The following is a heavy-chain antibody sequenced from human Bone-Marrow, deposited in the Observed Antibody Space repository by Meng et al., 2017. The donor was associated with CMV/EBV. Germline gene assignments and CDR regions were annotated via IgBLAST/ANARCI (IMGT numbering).Heavy chain of an antibody. CDR2: ISAYNGNT. J-gene: IGHJ5*02. V-gene: IGHV1-18*01. CDR1: GYTFTSYG. Sequence: KACGYTFTSYGISWVRQAPGQGLEWMGWISAYNGNTNYAQKLQGRVTMTTDTSTSTAYMELRSLRSDDTAVYYCARDKFRSGLNWFDPWGQGTLVTVSS. D-gene: IGHD3-3*01. CDR3: ARDKFRSGLNWFDP.